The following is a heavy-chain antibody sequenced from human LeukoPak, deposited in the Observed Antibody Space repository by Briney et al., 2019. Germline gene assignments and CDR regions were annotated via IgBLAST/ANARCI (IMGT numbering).Heavy chain of an antibody. CDR3: ARHPAYCGGDCYIFDY. CDR1: GYSFTSYW. J-gene: IGHJ4*02. CDR2: IYPGDSDT. Sequence: GESLKISCKGSGYSFTSYWIGWVRQMPGKGLEWMGIIYPGDSDTRYSPSFQGQVTTSADKSISTAYLQWSSLKASDTAMYYCARHPAYCGGDCYIFDYWGQGTLVTVSS. D-gene: IGHD2-21*02. V-gene: IGHV5-51*01.